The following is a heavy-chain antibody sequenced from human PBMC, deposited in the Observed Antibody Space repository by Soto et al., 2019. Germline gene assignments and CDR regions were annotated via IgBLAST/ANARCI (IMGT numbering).Heavy chain of an antibody. Sequence: SETLSLTCTVSGGSISSYYWSWIRQPPGKGLEWIGYIYYSGSTNYNPSLKSRVTISVDTAKNQFSLKLSSVTAADTAVYYCAYNSGYDFYFDYWGQGTLVTVSS. J-gene: IGHJ4*02. V-gene: IGHV4-59*01. CDR1: GGSISSYY. CDR2: IYYSGST. D-gene: IGHD5-12*01. CDR3: AYNSGYDFYFDY.